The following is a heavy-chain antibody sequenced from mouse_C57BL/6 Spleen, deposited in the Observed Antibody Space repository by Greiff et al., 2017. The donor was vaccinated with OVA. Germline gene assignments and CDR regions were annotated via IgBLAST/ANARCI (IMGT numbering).Heavy chain of an antibody. D-gene: IGHD2-1*01. Sequence: VQLQQPGAELVMPGASVKLSCKASGYTFTSYWMHWVKQRPGQGLEWIGEIDPSDSYTNYNQKFKGKSTLTVDKSSSTAYMQLSSLTSEDSAVYYCARRGNYVYYARDYWGQGTSVTVSS. CDR2: IDPSDSYT. V-gene: IGHV1-69*01. J-gene: IGHJ4*01. CDR3: ARRGNYVYYARDY. CDR1: GYTFTSYW.